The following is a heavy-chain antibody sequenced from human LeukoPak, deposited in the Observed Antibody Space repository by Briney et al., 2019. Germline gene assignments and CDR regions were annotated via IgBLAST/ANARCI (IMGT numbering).Heavy chain of an antibody. Sequence: GGSLRLSCAASGFTFSSYAMSWVRQAPGKGLEWVSAISGSGGSTYYADSVKGRFTISRDNSKNTLYLQMNSLRAEDTAVYYCATGRRRVLRTTFDDWGQGTLVTVAS. V-gene: IGHV3-23*01. D-gene: IGHD1/OR15-1a*01. J-gene: IGHJ4*02. CDR1: GFTFSSYA. CDR2: ISGSGGST. CDR3: ATGRRRVLRTTFDD.